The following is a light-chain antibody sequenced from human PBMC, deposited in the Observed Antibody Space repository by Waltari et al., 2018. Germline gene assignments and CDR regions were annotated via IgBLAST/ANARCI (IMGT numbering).Light chain of an antibody. Sequence: DIQMTQSPSSLSASVGDRVTINCRTSKGINNYLSWYQQKPWKAPKRLIYYASSFESGVPSRFSGSGSGTDYTLIISSLQPEDIATYYCQQYDNFPLTFGGGTKVEIK. CDR1: KGINNY. V-gene: IGKV1-33*01. J-gene: IGKJ4*01. CDR3: QQYDNFPLT. CDR2: YAS.